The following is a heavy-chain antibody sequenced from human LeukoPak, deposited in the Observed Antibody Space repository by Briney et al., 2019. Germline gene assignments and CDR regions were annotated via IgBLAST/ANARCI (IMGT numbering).Heavy chain of an antibody. J-gene: IGHJ4*02. Sequence: SETLSLTCNVSGGAISSGGYYWSWIRQRPGKGLYWIGYIYYTGTTYYHPSLKSRVPISLDTSKNQFSLRLNSVTAADAAVYFCARSGDAYSFDYWGQGSLVIVSS. CDR3: ARSGDAYSFDY. V-gene: IGHV4-31*03. D-gene: IGHD5-24*01. CDR2: IYYTGTT. CDR1: GGAISSGGYY.